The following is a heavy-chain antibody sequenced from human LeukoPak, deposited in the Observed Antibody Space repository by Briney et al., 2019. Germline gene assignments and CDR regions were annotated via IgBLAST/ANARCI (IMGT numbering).Heavy chain of an antibody. CDR3: ARDSSGWSTVVFYYYYMDV. D-gene: IGHD6-19*01. CDR1: GFTFSSYW. V-gene: IGHV3-7*01. CDR2: IKQDGSEK. J-gene: IGHJ6*03. Sequence: GGSLRLSCAASGFTFSSYWMSWVRQAPGKGLEWVANIKQDGSEKYYVDSVKGRFTISRDNAKNSLYLQMNSLRAEDTAVYYCARDSSGWSTVVFYYYYMDVWGKGTTVTVSS.